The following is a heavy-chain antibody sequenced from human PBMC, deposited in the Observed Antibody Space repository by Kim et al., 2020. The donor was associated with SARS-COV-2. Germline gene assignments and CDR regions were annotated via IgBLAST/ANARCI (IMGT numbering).Heavy chain of an antibody. J-gene: IGHJ5*02. V-gene: IGHV3-21*01. CDR2: ISSSSSYI. CDR1: GFTFSSYS. D-gene: IGHD2-2*01. CDR3: AGSSTSCCNWFDP. Sequence: GGSLRLSCAASGFTFSSYSMNWVRQAPGKGLEWVSSISSSSSYIYYADSVKGRFTISRDNAKNSLYLQMNSLRAEDTAVYYCAGSSTSCCNWFDPWGQGTLVTVSS.